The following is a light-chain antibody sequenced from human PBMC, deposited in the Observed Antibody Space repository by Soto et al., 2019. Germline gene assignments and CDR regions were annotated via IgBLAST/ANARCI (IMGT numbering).Light chain of an antibody. J-gene: IGKJ1*01. Sequence: EIVLTPSPGTLSLSQGERAILSCRASQSVSSSYLAWYQQKPGQAPRLLIYGASSRATGIPDRFSGSGSGTDFTLTISRLEPEDFAVYYCQQYGSSSWTFGQGTKVDIK. V-gene: IGKV3-20*01. CDR1: QSVSSSY. CDR2: GAS. CDR3: QQYGSSSWT.